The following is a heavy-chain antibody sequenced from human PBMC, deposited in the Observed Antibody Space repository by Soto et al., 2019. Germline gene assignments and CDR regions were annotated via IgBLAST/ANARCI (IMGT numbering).Heavy chain of an antibody. CDR3: AKDIGYSSGWYVLYYYGMDV. Sequence: GGSLRLSCAASGFTFDDYAMHWVRQAPGKGLEWVSGISWNSGSIGYADSVKGRFTISRDNAKNSLYLQMNSLRAEDTALYYCAKDIGYSSGWYVLYYYGMDVWGQGTTVTVSS. CDR2: ISWNSGSI. CDR1: GFTFDDYA. D-gene: IGHD6-19*01. V-gene: IGHV3-9*01. J-gene: IGHJ6*02.